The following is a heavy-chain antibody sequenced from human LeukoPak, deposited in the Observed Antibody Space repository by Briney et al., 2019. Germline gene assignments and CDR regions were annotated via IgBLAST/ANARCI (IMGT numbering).Heavy chain of an antibody. Sequence: ASETLSLTCAVYGGSFSGYYWSWIRQPPGKGLEWIGEINHSGSTNYNPSLKSRVTISVDTSKNQFSLKLSSVTAADTAVYYCARIPSRYVVAAGQFDYWGQGTLVTVSS. J-gene: IGHJ4*02. CDR1: GGSFSGYY. CDR2: INHSGST. V-gene: IGHV4-34*01. D-gene: IGHD2-15*01. CDR3: ARIPSRYVVAAGQFDY.